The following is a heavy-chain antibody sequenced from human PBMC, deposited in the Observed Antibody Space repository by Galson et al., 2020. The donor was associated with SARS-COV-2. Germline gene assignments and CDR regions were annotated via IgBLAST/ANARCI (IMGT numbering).Heavy chain of an antibody. D-gene: IGHD3-10*01. CDR1: GFTFSSYA. J-gene: IGHJ5*02. Sequence: GESLKISCAASGFTFSSYAMHWVRQAPGKGLEWVAVISYDGSNKYYADSVKGRFTISRDNSKNTLYLQMNSLRAEDTAVYYCARPGSGSYMGWFDPWGQGTLVTVSS. V-gene: IGHV3-30*04. CDR3: ARPGSGSYMGWFDP. CDR2: ISYDGSNK.